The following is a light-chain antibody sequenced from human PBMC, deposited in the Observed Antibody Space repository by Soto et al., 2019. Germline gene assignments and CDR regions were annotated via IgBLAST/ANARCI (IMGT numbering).Light chain of an antibody. CDR2: GAS. Sequence: TQSPGTLSWSPGERTTLSCRASQSISSSFLAWYQQRPGQSPRLIIYGASSRATGIPDRFSGSGSGTDFTLTISRLDLEDSAFYYCQQYVTSSWTFGQGTKVDI. CDR1: QSISSSF. V-gene: IGKV3-20*01. J-gene: IGKJ1*01. CDR3: QQYVTSSWT.